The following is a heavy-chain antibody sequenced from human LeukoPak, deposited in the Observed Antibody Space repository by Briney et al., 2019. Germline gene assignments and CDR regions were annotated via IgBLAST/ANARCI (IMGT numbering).Heavy chain of an antibody. D-gene: IGHD3-22*01. J-gene: IGHJ4*02. CDR1: VYTFTNYL. CDR2: ITPSVDTT. V-gene: IGHV1-46*01. Sequence: GASVKVSCKASVYTFTNYLLHWVRQAPGQGLEWVGRITPSVDTTNYAQKFRDRVTMTRDTSTSTVYMELSSLRSEDTAVYHCVREESGGYFDYWGQGTLVTVSS. CDR3: VREESGGYFDY.